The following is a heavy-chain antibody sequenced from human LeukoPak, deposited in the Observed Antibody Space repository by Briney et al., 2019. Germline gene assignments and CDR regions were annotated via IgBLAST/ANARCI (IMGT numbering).Heavy chain of an antibody. CDR3: AKNGGGYSLDY. CDR1: GGSISTYY. D-gene: IGHD1-26*01. V-gene: IGHV4-59*08. J-gene: IGHJ4*02. CDR2: IYYSGSP. Sequence: SETLSLTCTVSGGSISTYYWSWIRQSPEKGLEWIGYIYYSGSPNYNPSLKSRVTMSLDTSKNQFSLRLSSVTAADTAVYYCAKNGGGYSLDYGGREPRVTV.